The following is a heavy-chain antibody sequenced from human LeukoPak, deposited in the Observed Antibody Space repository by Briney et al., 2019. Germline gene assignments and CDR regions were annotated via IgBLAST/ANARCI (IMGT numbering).Heavy chain of an antibody. CDR3: ARAYSSSWYWNWFDP. V-gene: IGHV4-59*08. CDR2: IYYSGST. Sequence: KPSETLSLTCTVSGGSISSYYWSWIRQPPGKGLEWIGYIYYSGSTNYNPSLKSRVTISVDTSKNQFSLKVSSVSAADTAVYYCARAYSSSWYWNWFDPWGQGTLVTVSS. J-gene: IGHJ5*02. D-gene: IGHD6-13*01. CDR1: GGSISSYY.